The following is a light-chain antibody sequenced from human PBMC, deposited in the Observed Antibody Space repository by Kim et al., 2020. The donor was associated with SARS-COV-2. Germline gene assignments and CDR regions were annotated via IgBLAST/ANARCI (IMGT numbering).Light chain of an antibody. V-gene: IGLV10-54*01. CDR1: HDTVGRPG. CDR3: SAWDISLNAVV. CDR2: RNN. J-gene: IGLJ3*02. Sequence: QTATLPCTWNHDTVGRPGAASLPQHQRHPPQFLSDRNNNRRSGISERFSASRSGNTASLIITGLQSEDAADYYCSAWDISLNAVVFGGGTQLTVL.